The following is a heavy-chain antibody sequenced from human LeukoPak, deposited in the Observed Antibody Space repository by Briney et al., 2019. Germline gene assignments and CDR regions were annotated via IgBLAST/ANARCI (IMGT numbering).Heavy chain of an antibody. CDR3: ARDKGNHPYNWFDP. CDR1: GFTFNHYA. V-gene: IGHV3-33*01. CDR2: IWYDGSNK. J-gene: IGHJ5*02. D-gene: IGHD1-14*01. Sequence: PGGSLRLSCAASGFTFNHYAMHWVRQAPGKGLEWVTTIWYDGSNKYYGDSVKGRFTISRDNSKSTLYLQMNSLRAEDTAVYYCARDKGNHPYNWFDPWGQGTLVTVSS.